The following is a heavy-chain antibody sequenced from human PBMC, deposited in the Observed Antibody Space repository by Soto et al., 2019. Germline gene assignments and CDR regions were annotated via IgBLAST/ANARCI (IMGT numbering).Heavy chain of an antibody. D-gene: IGHD3-10*01. V-gene: IGHV3-74*01. Sequence: EVQLVESGGGLVQPGGSLRLSCEASEFTFSGYWMHWVRHAPGKGLVWISRIKGDASSVNYAASVKGRFTISRDNAKNTLYLQMNSLSAEDTALYYCARGGSGRFHFDYWGQGTLVTVSS. J-gene: IGHJ4*02. CDR2: IKGDASSV. CDR1: EFTFSGYW. CDR3: ARGGSGRFHFDY.